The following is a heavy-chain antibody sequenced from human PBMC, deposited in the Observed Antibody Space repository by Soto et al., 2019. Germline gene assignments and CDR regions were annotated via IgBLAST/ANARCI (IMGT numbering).Heavy chain of an antibody. Sequence: SETLSLTCTVSGYSVSSSDYYWAWIRQPPGKGLEWIGSMLYSGLTYYNPSLKSRVTLSVDTSKNQFSVRLNSVTASDTGVSYCAPLSVSLSGPYGIHVWGQGTTVTVSS. CDR1: GYSVSSSDYY. CDR3: APLSVSLSGPYGIHV. J-gene: IGHJ6*02. D-gene: IGHD2-15*01. V-gene: IGHV4-39*01. CDR2: MLYSGLT.